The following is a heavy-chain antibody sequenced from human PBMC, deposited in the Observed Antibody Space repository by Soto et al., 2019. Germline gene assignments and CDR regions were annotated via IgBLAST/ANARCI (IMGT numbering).Heavy chain of an antibody. CDR1: GFTFTRYS. CDR2: ISITTNYI. Sequence: GGALRLSCAASGFTFTRYSMNWVRQAPGKGLEWVSSISITTNYIYYGDSMKGRFTISRDNAKNSLYLEMNSLRAEDTAVYYCARESEDLTSNFDYWGQGTLVTVSS. J-gene: IGHJ4*02. V-gene: IGHV3-21*06. CDR3: ARESEDLTSNFDY.